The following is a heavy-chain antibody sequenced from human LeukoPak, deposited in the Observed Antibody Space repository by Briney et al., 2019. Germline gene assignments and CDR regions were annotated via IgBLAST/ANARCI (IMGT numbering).Heavy chain of an antibody. Sequence: GGSLRLSCAATGFTFSSYEMNWVRQAPGKGLEWVSYISSSGSTIYYADSVKGRFTISRDNAKNSLYLQMNSLRAEDTAVYYCARQYGSGSGFDPWGQGTLVTVSS. CDR2: ISSSGSTI. J-gene: IGHJ5*02. V-gene: IGHV3-48*03. CDR3: ARQYGSGSGFDP. D-gene: IGHD3-10*01. CDR1: GFTFSSYE.